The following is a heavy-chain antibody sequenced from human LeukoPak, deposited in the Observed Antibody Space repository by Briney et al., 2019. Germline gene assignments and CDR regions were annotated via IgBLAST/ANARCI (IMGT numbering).Heavy chain of an antibody. CDR1: GFTFDDYA. Sequence: GGSLRLSCAASGFTFDDYAMHWVRQAPGKGLEWVSLISWDGGSTYYADSVKGRFTISRDNSKNSLYLQMNSLRAEDTALYYCAKDSAGYGSGSYPSYFDYWGQGTLVTVSS. CDR3: AKDSAGYGSGSYPSYFDY. J-gene: IGHJ4*02. V-gene: IGHV3-43D*03. CDR2: ISWDGGST. D-gene: IGHD3-10*01.